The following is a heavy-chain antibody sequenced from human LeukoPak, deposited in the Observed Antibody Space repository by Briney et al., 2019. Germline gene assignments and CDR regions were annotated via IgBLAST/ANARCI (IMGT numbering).Heavy chain of an antibody. CDR1: AFTVSSNY. V-gene: IGHV3-66*01. CDR2: LYSDGST. CDR3: VRSMYSSNWSGDDY. Sequence: GGSLRLSCAGPAFTVSSNYMSWVRQAPGKGLEWVSVLYSDGSTYYADSVKGRFTISRDNSKNTLYLQMNSLRAEDTAVYYCVRSMYSSNWSGDDYWGQGSLVTVS. J-gene: IGHJ4*02. D-gene: IGHD6-13*01.